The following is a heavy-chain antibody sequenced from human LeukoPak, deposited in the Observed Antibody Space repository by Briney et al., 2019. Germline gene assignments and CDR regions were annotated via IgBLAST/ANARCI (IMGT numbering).Heavy chain of an antibody. Sequence: SETLSLTCTVSGGSISSSSYYWGWIRQPPGKGLEWIGSIYYSGSTYYNPPLKSRVTISVDTSKNQFSLKLSSVTAADTAVYYCARVRSTSIAAAGSNIPYMDVWGKGTTVTVSS. CDR2: IYYSGST. CDR1: GGSISSSSYY. D-gene: IGHD6-13*01. V-gene: IGHV4-39*07. J-gene: IGHJ6*03. CDR3: ARVRSTSIAAAGSNIPYMDV.